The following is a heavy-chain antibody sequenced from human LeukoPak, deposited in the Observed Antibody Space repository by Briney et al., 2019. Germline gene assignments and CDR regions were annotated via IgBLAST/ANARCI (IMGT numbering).Heavy chain of an antibody. CDR3: ARDGRGIAAQDDGDWFDP. V-gene: IGHV4-31*03. D-gene: IGHD6-6*01. Sequence: SETLSLTCTVSGGSISSGGYYWSWIRQHPGKGLEWIGYIYYSGSTYYNPSLKSRVTISVDTSKNQFSLKLSSVTAADTAVYYCARDGRGIAAQDDGDWFDPWGQGTLVTVSS. J-gene: IGHJ5*02. CDR1: GGSISSGGYY. CDR2: IYYSGST.